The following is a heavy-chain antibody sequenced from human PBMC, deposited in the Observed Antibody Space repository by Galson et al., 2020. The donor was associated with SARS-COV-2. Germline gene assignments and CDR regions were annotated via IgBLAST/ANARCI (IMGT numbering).Heavy chain of an antibody. CDR3: ARALYGTGTYGPFYFDY. CDR1: GFTFDDYA. D-gene: IGHD3-10*01. J-gene: IGHJ4*02. CDR2: INWNGFNL. Sequence: GGSLSLSCTVSGFTFDDYAMNWVRKSPGKGLEWASGINWNGFNLAYADSVRGRFTISRDNAQNSLYLQMASLRPEDTASYHCARALYGTGTYGPFYFDYRGQGTLVTVSS. V-gene: IGHV3-9*01.